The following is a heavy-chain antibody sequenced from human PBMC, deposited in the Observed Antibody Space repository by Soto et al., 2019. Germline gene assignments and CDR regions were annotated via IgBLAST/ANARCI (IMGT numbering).Heavy chain of an antibody. CDR3: ARDRLAYCGGDCYSGQSNYYYYGMDV. V-gene: IGHV4-59*01. CDR1: GGSISSYY. Sequence: QVQLQESGPGLVKPSETLSLTCTVSGGSISSYYWSWIRQPPGKGLEWIGYIYYSGSTNYNPSLKGRVTISVDTSKNQFSLKLSSVTAADTAVYYCARDRLAYCGGDCYSGQSNYYYYGMDVWGQGTTVTVSS. D-gene: IGHD2-21*02. CDR2: IYYSGST. J-gene: IGHJ6*02.